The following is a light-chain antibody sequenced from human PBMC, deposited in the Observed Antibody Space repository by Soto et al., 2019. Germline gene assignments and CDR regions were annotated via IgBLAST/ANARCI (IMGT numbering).Light chain of an antibody. J-gene: IGLJ1*01. CDR1: RSNIGSNT. Sequence: QSALTQPPSVSGTPGQRVTVSCSGGRSNIGSNTVHWYQQLPGAAPKLLIYGNSNRPSGVPDRFSGSKSGTSASLAITGLQAEDEADYYCQSYDSSLSLYVFGTGTKVTVL. CDR2: GNS. V-gene: IGLV1-40*01. CDR3: QSYDSSLSLYV.